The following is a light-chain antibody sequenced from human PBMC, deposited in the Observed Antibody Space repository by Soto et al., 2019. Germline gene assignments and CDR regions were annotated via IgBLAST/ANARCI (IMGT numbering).Light chain of an antibody. CDR3: QHYGSSPRT. V-gene: IGKV3-20*01. Sequence: EIGLTQSPGTLSLSPGERATLSCRASQRVSSSHLALYQQKPGQAPRLFMYGASNRATGIPDRFSGSGSGKDFTLSISRLEPEDFAVYYCQHYGSSPRTFCQGTKLEIK. CDR2: GAS. CDR1: QRVSSSH. J-gene: IGKJ2*01.